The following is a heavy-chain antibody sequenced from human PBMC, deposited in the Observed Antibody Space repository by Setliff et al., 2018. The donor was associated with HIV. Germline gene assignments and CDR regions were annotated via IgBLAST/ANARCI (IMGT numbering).Heavy chain of an antibody. CDR3: ARGGALLGYYYGSGSYPPDAFDI. V-gene: IGHV1-3*01. CDR1: GYTFTSYA. Sequence: WASVKVSCKASGYTFTSYAMHWVRQAPGQRLEWMGWINAGNGNTKYSRKFQGRVTITRDTSASTAYMELSSLRSEDTAVYYCARGGALLGYYYGSGSYPPDAFDIWGQGTMVTVSS. J-gene: IGHJ3*02. CDR2: INAGNGNT. D-gene: IGHD3-10*01.